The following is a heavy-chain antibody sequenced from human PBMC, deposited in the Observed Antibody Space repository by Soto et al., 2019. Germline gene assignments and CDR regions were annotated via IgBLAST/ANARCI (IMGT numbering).Heavy chain of an antibody. J-gene: IGHJ4*02. Sequence: ASVKVSCKTPGYTFIGYYLNWVRQAPGQGLEWMGWVNPHTGGTHYAQKFDGRVTMTRDTSTYTAYMELSGLKFDDTATYFCARVMAYEQQLVPFDYWGQGTLVTVSS. CDR3: ARVMAYEQQLVPFDY. CDR1: GYTFIGYY. CDR2: VNPHTGGT. D-gene: IGHD6-13*01. V-gene: IGHV1-2*02.